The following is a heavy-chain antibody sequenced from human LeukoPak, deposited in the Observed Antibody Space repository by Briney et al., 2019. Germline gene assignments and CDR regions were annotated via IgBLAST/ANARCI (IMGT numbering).Heavy chain of an antibody. CDR1: GFTFTSYD. D-gene: IGHD2-2*02. CDR3: ARSEYCRSTSCYKGGDY. J-gene: IGHJ4*02. V-gene: IGHV1-46*01. CDR2: TNPSGGST. Sequence: ASVKVSCKASGFTFTSYDINWVRQAPGQGLEWMGITNPSGGSTSYAQKFQGRVTMTRDTSTSTVYMELSSLRSEDTAVYYCARSEYCRSTSCYKGGDYWGQGTLVTVSS.